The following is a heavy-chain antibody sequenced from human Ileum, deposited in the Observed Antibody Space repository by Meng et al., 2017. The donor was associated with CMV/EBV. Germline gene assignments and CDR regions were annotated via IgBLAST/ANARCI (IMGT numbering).Heavy chain of an antibody. V-gene: IGHV1-2*02. Sequence: KVSCKASGYTFTGFYMHWVRQAPGQGLKWMGWINPNTGATNYAQKFQGRVTMTRDTSITTAYMDLSSLRSDDTAVYYCARGTATFDPWGQGTLVTVSS. J-gene: IGHJ5*02. CDR2: INPNTGAT. D-gene: IGHD2-21*02. CDR3: ARGTATFDP. CDR1: GYTFTGFY.